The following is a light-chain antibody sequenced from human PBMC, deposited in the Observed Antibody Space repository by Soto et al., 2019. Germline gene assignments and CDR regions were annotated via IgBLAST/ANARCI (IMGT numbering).Light chain of an antibody. CDR3: LQHNSYPPT. Sequence: DIQMTQSPSSLSASVGDRVTITCRASQGIRNDLSWYQQKPGKAPTRLIYTASSLQSGIPSRFSGSGSGTEFTLTISSLQPADFSTYYCLQHNSYPPTFGGGTKVDIK. J-gene: IGKJ4*01. CDR2: TAS. V-gene: IGKV1-17*01. CDR1: QGIRND.